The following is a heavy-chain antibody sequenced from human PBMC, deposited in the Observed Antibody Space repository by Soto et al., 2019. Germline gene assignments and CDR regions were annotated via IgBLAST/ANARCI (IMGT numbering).Heavy chain of an antibody. CDR2: ISGSGGST. J-gene: IGHJ5*02. CDR3: AKTVGPPKPPLFWFDP. Sequence: HPGGSLRLSCAASGFTFSSYAMSWVRQAPGKGLEWVSAISGSGGSTYYADSVKGRFTISRDNSKNTLYLQMNSLRAEDTAVYYCAKTVGPPKPPLFWFDPWGQGTLVTVSS. V-gene: IGHV3-23*01. CDR1: GFTFSSYA. D-gene: IGHD4-17*01.